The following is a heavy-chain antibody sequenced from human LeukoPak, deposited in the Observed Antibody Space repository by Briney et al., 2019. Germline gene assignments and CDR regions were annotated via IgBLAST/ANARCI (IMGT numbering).Heavy chain of an antibody. D-gene: IGHD4-23*01. CDR2: ISTYNGNT. J-gene: IGHJ3*02. CDR3: ARDRQWELHDAFDI. Sequence: GASVKVSCKASGYTFINQGISWVRQAPGQGLEWMGWISTYNGNTNYAQKFQGRVTMTTGTSTSTAYMELRSLRSDDTAVYYCARDRQWELHDAFDIWGQGTMVTVSS. CDR1: GYTFINQG. V-gene: IGHV1-18*01.